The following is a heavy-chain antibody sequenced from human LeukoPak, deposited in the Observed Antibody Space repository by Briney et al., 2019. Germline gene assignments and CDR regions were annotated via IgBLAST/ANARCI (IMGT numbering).Heavy chain of an antibody. Sequence: ASVKVSCKASGYTFTGYYMHWVRQAPGQGLEWMGWINPNSGGTNYAQKFQGRVTMTRDTSISTAYMELSRLRSDDTAVYYCARGGIASAYGSINYHHYGLDVWGQGTTVTVSS. D-gene: IGHD6-13*01. CDR3: ARGGIASAYGSINYHHYGLDV. CDR2: INPNSGGT. J-gene: IGHJ6*02. CDR1: GYTFTGYY. V-gene: IGHV1-2*02.